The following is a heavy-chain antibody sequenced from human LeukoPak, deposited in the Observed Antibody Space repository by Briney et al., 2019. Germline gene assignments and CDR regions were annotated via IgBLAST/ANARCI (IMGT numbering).Heavy chain of an antibody. J-gene: IGHJ4*02. CDR2: INHSGTT. D-gene: IGHD3-3*01. CDR1: GESISGYY. CDR3: ARGVVWSGYYTPKVVIGFDY. V-gene: IGHV4-34*01. Sequence: SETLSLTCGVYGESISGYYWSWIRQPPGKGLEWIGEINHSGTTNYNPSLKSRVNISVDTSKKQFSLKLNSVTAADTAVFYCARGVVWSGYYTPKVVIGFDYWGQGTLVTVSS.